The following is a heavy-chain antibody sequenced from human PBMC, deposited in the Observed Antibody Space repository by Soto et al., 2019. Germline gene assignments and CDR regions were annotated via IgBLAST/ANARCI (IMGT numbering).Heavy chain of an antibody. D-gene: IGHD5-18*01. Sequence: PGESLKISCKGSGYSFTSYWISWVRQMPGKGLEWMGRIDPSDSYTNYSPSFQGHVTISADKSISTAYLQWSSLKASATAMYYCARRLVDTAMVWAAFDIWGQGTMVTVSS. CDR2: IDPSDSYT. V-gene: IGHV5-10-1*01. CDR3: ARRLVDTAMVWAAFDI. J-gene: IGHJ3*02. CDR1: GYSFTSYW.